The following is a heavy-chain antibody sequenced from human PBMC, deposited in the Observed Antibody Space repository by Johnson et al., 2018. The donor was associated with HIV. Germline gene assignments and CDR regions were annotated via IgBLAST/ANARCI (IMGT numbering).Heavy chain of an antibody. Sequence: VESGGGLVQPGGSLRLSCAASGFTVSSNYLSWVRQAPGKGLEWVSSMSSSGTTIYIADSVKGRFTISRDNAKKSLYLQMNSLRAEDTAIYYCARGNMIVVVSGGFDIWGQGTMVTVS. D-gene: IGHD3-22*01. V-gene: IGHV3-11*04. CDR3: ARGNMIVVVSGGFDI. CDR2: MSSSGTTI. J-gene: IGHJ3*02. CDR1: GFTVSSNY.